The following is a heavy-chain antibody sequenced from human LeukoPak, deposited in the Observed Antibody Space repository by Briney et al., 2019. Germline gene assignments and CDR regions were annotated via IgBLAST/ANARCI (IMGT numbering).Heavy chain of an antibody. D-gene: IGHD3-22*01. Sequence: GGSLRLSCAASGFTFSSYEMNWVRQAPGKGLEWVSYISSSGSTIYYADSVKGRFTISRDNAKNSLYLQMNSLRAEDTAVYYCARADSSGYYHPINWGQGTLVTVSS. CDR3: ARADSSGYYHPIN. CDR2: ISSSGSTI. V-gene: IGHV3-48*03. J-gene: IGHJ4*02. CDR1: GFTFSSYE.